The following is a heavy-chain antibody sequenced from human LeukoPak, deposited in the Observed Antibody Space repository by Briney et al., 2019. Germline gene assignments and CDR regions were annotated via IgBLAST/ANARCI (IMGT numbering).Heavy chain of an antibody. V-gene: IGHV4-59*01. CDR3: ATFGGSSNYMDV. CDR1: GGSISSYY. CDR2: IYYSGST. J-gene: IGHJ6*03. Sequence: SETLSLTCTVSGGSISSYYWSWIRQPPGKGLEWIGYIYYSGSTNYNPSLKSRVTISVDTSKNQFSLKLSSVTAADTAVYYCATFGGSSNYMDVWGKGTTVTVSS. D-gene: IGHD3-16*01.